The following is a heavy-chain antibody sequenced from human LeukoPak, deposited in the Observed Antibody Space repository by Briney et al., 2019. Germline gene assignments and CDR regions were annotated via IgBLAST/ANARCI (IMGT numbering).Heavy chain of an antibody. CDR3: ARDAGYGYDRFDY. D-gene: IGHD5-18*01. Sequence: QPGGSLRLSCEASGFIFSNYWMAWVRQAPGKGLEWVANIKEDGSDKNYVESMKGRYTISRDNAQNSLYLQMNRLGVEDTAVYYCARDAGYGYDRFDYWGQGTQVTVSS. J-gene: IGHJ4*02. CDR1: GFIFSNYW. CDR2: IKEDGSDK. V-gene: IGHV3-7*01.